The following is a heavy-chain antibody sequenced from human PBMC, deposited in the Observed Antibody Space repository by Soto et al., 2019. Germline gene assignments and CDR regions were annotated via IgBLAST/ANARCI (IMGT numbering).Heavy chain of an antibody. CDR3: ARHSTIYRKSLGY. V-gene: IGHV4-59*08. Sequence: SETLSLTCTFSGGYISSYYWRLIRQHPGKGLEWIGYIYYSGSTDSNPSLKSRVTISVDTSKNQFSLKLSSVTAADTAVYYCARHSTIYRKSLGYWGQGTRVTVSS. CDR2: IYYSGST. J-gene: IGHJ4*02. D-gene: IGHD2-2*01. CDR1: GGYISSYY.